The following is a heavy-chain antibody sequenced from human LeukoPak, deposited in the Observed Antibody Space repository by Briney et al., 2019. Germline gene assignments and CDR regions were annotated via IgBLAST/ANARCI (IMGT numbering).Heavy chain of an antibody. D-gene: IGHD3-16*01. CDR2: RWYDGSNK. V-gene: IGHV3-33*01. CDR3: AREGEGYYDAFDI. J-gene: IGHJ3*02. Sequence: GGSLRLSCAASGFTFSSYGMHWVRQAPGKGLEWVAVRWYDGSNKYYADSVKGRFTISRDNSKNTLYLQMNSLRAEDTAVYYCAREGEGYYDAFDIWGQGTMVTVSS. CDR1: GFTFSSYG.